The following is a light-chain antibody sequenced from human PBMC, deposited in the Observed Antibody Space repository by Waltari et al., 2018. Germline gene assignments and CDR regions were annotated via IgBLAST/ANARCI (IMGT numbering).Light chain of an antibody. V-gene: IGKV4-1*01. Sequence: IMMTQSPDSLAVSLGERATINCKSSQSVLYRSRNKNFLNWYQQKPGQPPKLLIYWASTREAGVPDRFSGSGSGTDFTLTITSLQAEDVAVYYCQQYYSTPYTFGQGTKLEIK. J-gene: IGKJ2*01. CDR1: QSVLYRSRNKNF. CDR2: WAS. CDR3: QQYYSTPYT.